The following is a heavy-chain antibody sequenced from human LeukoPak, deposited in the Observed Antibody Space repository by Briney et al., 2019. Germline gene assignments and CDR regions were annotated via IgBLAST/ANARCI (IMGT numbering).Heavy chain of an antibody. Sequence: PSETLSLTCTVSGGSISSYYWSWIRQPPGKGLEWIGYIYYSGSTNYNPSLKSRVTISVDTSKNQFSLKLSSVTAAYTAVYYCARVGGYSYGYFDYWGQGTLVTVSS. J-gene: IGHJ4*02. V-gene: IGHV4-59*01. CDR3: ARVGGYSYGYFDY. CDR2: IYYSGST. CDR1: GGSISSYY. D-gene: IGHD5-18*01.